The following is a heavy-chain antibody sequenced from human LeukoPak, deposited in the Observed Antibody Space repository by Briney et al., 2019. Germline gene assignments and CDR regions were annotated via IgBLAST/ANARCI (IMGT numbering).Heavy chain of an antibody. V-gene: IGHV1-24*01. J-gene: IGHJ2*01. Sequence: ALVKVSCKVSGYTLTELSMHWVRQAPGKGLEWMGGFDPEDGETIYAQKFQGRVTMTGDTSINTAFMELSRLRSDDTAIYYCARGRGTTMVRGVITNYFDLWGRGSLVTVSS. CDR3: ARGRGTTMVRGVITNYFDL. CDR2: FDPEDGET. CDR1: GYTLTELS. D-gene: IGHD3-10*01.